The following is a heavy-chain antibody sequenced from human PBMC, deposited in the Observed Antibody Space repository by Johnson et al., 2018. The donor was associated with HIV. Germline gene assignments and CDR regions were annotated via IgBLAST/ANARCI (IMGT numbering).Heavy chain of an antibody. J-gene: IGHJ3*02. CDR1: GFTFSSYA. Sequence: QMLLVESGGGVVQPGRSLRLSCAASGFTFSSYAMHWVRQAPGKGLEWVAVISYDGSNKYYADSAKGRFTISRDNSRNTLFLQMNSLRVEDTAAYYCARGVKQQLSVVDAFDIWGQGTMVTVSS. CDR2: ISYDGSNK. D-gene: IGHD6-13*01. CDR3: ARGVKQQLSVVDAFDI. V-gene: IGHV3-30*04.